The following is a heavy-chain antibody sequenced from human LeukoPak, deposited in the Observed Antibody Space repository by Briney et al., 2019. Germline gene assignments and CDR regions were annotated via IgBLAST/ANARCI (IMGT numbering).Heavy chain of an antibody. CDR1: GFTFDDYA. J-gene: IGHJ3*02. Sequence: PGRSLRLSCAASGFTFDDYAMHWVRQAPGKGLEWVSGISWNSGSIGYADFVKGRFTISRDNAKNSLYLQMNSLRAEDTALYYCAKDIPARQKYYYDSSGSAFDIWGQGTMVTVSS. CDR2: ISWNSGSI. D-gene: IGHD3-22*01. V-gene: IGHV3-9*01. CDR3: AKDIPARQKYYYDSSGSAFDI.